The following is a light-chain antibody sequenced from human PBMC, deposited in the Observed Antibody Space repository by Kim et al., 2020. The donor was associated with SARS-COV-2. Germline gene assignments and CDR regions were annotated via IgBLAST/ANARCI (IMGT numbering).Light chain of an antibody. CDR3: CSYAGSYTWV. CDR1: SSDVGGYNY. CDR2: DVS. J-gene: IGLJ3*02. V-gene: IGLV2-11*01. Sequence: GQSVTISCTGTSSDVGGYNYVSWYQQHPGKAPKLMFYDVSKRPSGVPDHFSGSKSGNTASLTISGLQAEDEADYYCCSYAGSYTWVFGGGTQLTVL.